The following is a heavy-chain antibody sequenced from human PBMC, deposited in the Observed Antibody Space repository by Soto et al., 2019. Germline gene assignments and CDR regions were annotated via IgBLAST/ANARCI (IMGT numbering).Heavy chain of an antibody. V-gene: IGHV4-59*08. D-gene: IGHD3-9*01. CDR2: IYYSGST. Sequence: PSETLSLTCTVSGGSISSYYWSWIRQPPGKGLEWIGYIYYSGSTNYNPSLKSRVTISVDTSRNQFSLKLSSVTAADTAVYYCARSRNYDILTGPSYYYYYGMHVWGQGTTVTVSS. J-gene: IGHJ6*02. CDR1: GGSISSYY. CDR3: ARSRNYDILTGPSYYYYYGMHV.